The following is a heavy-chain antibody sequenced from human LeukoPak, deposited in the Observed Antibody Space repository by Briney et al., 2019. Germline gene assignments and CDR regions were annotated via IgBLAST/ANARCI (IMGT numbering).Heavy chain of an antibody. V-gene: IGHV3-33*01. CDR1: GFTLSSYG. CDR2: IWYDGSNK. Sequence: GGSLRLSRAPSGFTLSSYGMHWVRQAPDKGLEWVAVIWYDGSNKYYTHSVKGRFTISRDNSKNPLYLQMNSLRAEDTAVYYCARDHYYGSGKLVRYYYGMDVWGQGTTVTVSS. D-gene: IGHD3-10*01. CDR3: ARDHYYGSGKLVRYYYGMDV. J-gene: IGHJ6*02.